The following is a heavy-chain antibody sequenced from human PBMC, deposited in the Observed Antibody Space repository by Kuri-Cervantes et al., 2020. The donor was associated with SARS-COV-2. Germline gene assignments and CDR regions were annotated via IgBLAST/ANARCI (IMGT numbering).Heavy chain of an antibody. CDR1: GFTFDDYA. CDR2: ISWKSGSI. D-gene: IGHD3-10*01. Sequence: SLKISCAASGFTFDDYAMHWVRQAPGKGLEWVSGISWKSGSIGYADSVKGRFTISRDNAKNSLYLQMNSLRAEDTALYYCAKDFGTMVQGVIDYWGQGTLVTVSS. J-gene: IGHJ4*02. V-gene: IGHV3-9*01. CDR3: AKDFGTMVQGVIDY.